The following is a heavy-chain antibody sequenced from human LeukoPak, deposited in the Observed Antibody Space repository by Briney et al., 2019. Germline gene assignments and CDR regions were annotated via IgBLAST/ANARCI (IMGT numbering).Heavy chain of an antibody. J-gene: IGHJ4*02. Sequence: GGSLRLSCAASGVTFSSYGMHWVRQAPGKGLEWVSGISGTAAATFYGDSVKGRFTISRDNSKKTVYLQMNSLRAEDTAVYYCAKRGPGSPQSGKYYFDYWGQGTLVTVSS. CDR2: ISGTAAAT. CDR1: GVTFSSYG. D-gene: IGHD3-10*01. CDR3: AKRGPGSPQSGKYYFDY. V-gene: IGHV3-23*01.